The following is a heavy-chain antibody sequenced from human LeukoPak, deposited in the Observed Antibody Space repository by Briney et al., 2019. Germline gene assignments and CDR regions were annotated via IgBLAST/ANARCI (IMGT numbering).Heavy chain of an antibody. CDR1: GYSISSGYY. J-gene: IGHJ4*02. Sequence: SETLSLTCTVSGYSISSGYYWGWIRQPPGKGLEWIGSMYHSGSTYYNPSLKSRVTISVDTSKNQFSLKLSSVTAADTAVYYCARDLRGVGDSRYWGQGTLVTVSS. CDR2: MYHSGST. D-gene: IGHD2-21*02. V-gene: IGHV4-38-2*02. CDR3: ARDLRGVGDSRY.